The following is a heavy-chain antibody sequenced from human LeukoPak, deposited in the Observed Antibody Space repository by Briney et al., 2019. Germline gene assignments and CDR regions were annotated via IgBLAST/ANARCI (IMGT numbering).Heavy chain of an antibody. J-gene: IGHJ4*02. V-gene: IGHV3-7*01. CDR3: ARKRPNYFDY. CDR2: IKQDGSEK. CDR1: GFTFSNLW. Sequence: GGSLRLSCAASGFTFSNLWMSWVRQAPGKGLKWVANIKQDGSEKYYVDSVKGRFTISRDNAENSLYLQMNSLRAEDTALYYCARKRPNYFDYWGQGTLVTVSS.